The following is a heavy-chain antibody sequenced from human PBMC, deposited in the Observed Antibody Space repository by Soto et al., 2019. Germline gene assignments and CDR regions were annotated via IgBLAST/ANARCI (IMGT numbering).Heavy chain of an antibody. Sequence: QVQLVQSGAEVKKPGASVKVSCKASGYTFTSYDINWVRQATGQGLEWMGWMNPNSGNTGYAQKFQGRVTMTRNTSISTAYMELSSLRSEDTAVYYCARNLRYSSSYYYYDGMDVWGQGTTVTVSS. CDR2: MNPNSGNT. D-gene: IGHD6-6*01. J-gene: IGHJ6*02. CDR1: GYTFTSYD. CDR3: ARNLRYSSSYYYYDGMDV. V-gene: IGHV1-8*01.